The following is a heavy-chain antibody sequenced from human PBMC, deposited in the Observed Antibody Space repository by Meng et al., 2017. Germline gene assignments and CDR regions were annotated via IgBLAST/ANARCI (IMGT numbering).Heavy chain of an antibody. J-gene: IGHJ4*02. V-gene: IGHV2-5*02. Sequence: QITCKEYGPTLVKPPPTLTLTCSLPGLSLSTRGVGVAWIRQPPGKALEWLALIYWDDDKRYSPSLKTRVTITKDTSKNQVVLTMTNMDPVDTGTYYCAHSPYDETSGVFYFDYWGQGTLVTVSS. D-gene: IGHD3-22*01. CDR2: IYWDDDK. CDR3: AHSPYDETSGVFYFDY. CDR1: GLSLSTRGVG.